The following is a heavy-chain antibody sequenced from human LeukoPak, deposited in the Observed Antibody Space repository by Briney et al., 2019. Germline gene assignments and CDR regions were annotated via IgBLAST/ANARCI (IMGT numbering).Heavy chain of an antibody. CDR1: GFTFSSYG. CDR2: IWYDGSNK. J-gene: IGHJ4*02. D-gene: IGHD3-22*01. Sequence: PGGSLRLSCAASGFTFSSYGMHWVRQAPGKGLEWVAVIWYDGSNKYYADSVKGRFTISRDNSKNTLYLQMNSLRAEDTAVYYCARSQYDSSSPDYWGQGTLVTVSS. CDR3: ARSQYDSSSPDY. V-gene: IGHV3-33*01.